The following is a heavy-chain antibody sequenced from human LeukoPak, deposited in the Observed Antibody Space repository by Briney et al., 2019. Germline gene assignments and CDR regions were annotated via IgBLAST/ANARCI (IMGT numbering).Heavy chain of an antibody. J-gene: IGHJ3*02. CDR1: GFTFSSYS. CDR3: ARDWYSSRNDAFDI. D-gene: IGHD6-13*01. V-gene: IGHV3-21*01. Sequence: GGSLRLSCAASGFTFSSYSMNWVRQAPGKGLEWVSSISPLGNYIYYADSVKGRFTISRDNAKNSLYLQMNSLRAEDTAVYYCARDWYSSRNDAFDIWGQGTMVTVSS. CDR2: ISPLGNYI.